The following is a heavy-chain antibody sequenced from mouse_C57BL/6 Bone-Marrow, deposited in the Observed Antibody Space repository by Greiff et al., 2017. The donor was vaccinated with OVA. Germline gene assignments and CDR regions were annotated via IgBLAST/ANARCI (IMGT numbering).Heavy chain of an antibody. CDR2: INYDGSST. CDR1: GFTFSDYY. CDR3: ARGELYFDY. V-gene: IGHV5-16*01. J-gene: IGHJ2*01. Sequence: EVNVVESEGGLVQPGRSMKLSCTASGFTFSDYYMAWVRQVPEKGLEWVANINYDGSSTYYLDSLKSRFIISRDNAKNILYLQMSSLKSEDTATYYCARGELYFDYWGQGTTLTVSS.